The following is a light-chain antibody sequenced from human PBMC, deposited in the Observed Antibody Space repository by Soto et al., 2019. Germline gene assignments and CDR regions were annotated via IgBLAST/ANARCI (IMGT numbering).Light chain of an antibody. CDR3: SSYTRSSTLV. J-gene: IGLJ1*01. V-gene: IGLV2-14*01. CDR1: SSDVGGYNY. Sequence: QSALSQPDSVSAAPGQSITSSCTGTSSDVGGYNYVSCYQQHPGKAPKLMIYEVSNRPSGVSNRFSGPQSGNTASLTISGLHTEDEADYYCSSYTRSSTLVFGTGTKLPVL. CDR2: EVS.